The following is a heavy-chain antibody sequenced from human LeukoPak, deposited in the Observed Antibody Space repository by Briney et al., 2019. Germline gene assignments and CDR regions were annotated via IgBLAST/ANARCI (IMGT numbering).Heavy chain of an antibody. CDR1: GGSISSSNW. D-gene: IGHD3-10*01. CDR2: IYHSGST. Sequence: SGTLSLTCAVSGGSISSSNWWSWVRQPPGKGLEWIGEIYHSGSTNYNPSLKSRVTISLDTSRNQFSLKLNSVTAADTAVYYCAKSNGYGLVDIWGQGTMVTVSS. CDR3: AKSNGYGLVDI. V-gene: IGHV4-4*02. J-gene: IGHJ3*02.